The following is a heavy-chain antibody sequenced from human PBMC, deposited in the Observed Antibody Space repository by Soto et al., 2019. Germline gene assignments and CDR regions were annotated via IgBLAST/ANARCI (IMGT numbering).Heavy chain of an antibody. CDR3: VSWVSAHFDY. D-gene: IGHD2-8*01. J-gene: IGHJ4*01. Sequence: GGSLRLSCAASGFTFDGPYSHAMSCVRHSPGKGPEWVSTTSSNGANTHYAASVQGRVTISKDPSRNTVHLHMTSLRAEDTATYLCVSWVSAHFDYWGHGTPVTVSS. V-gene: IGHV3-23*01. CDR2: TSSNGANT. CDR1: GFTFDGPYSHA.